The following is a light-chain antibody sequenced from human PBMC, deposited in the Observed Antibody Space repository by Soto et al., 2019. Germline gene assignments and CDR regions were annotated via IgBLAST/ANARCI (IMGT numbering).Light chain of an antibody. CDR3: SSYAGSNNLI. CDR2: EVS. V-gene: IGLV2-8*01. Sequence: QSVLTQPPSASGYPGQSVTISCTGTSSDVGGYNYVSWYQQHPGKAPTLMIYEVSKRPSGVPDRFSGSKSGNTASLTVSGLQAEDEADYYCSSYAGSNNLIFGTGTKVTVL. CDR1: SSDVGGYNY. J-gene: IGLJ1*01.